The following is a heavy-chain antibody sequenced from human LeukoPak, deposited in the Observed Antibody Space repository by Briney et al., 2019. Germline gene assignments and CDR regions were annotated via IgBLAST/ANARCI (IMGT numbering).Heavy chain of an antibody. CDR1: GFTFSFYG. V-gene: IGHV3-33*01. Sequence: GGSLRLSCAASGFTFSFYGMHWVRQAPGKGLKWVAVICSHGNEKYYADSVEGRFTVSRDNSKNTLYLQMNSLRDEDTAVYYCARWGISAAHDAFDMWGQGTMVTVSS. D-gene: IGHD6-13*01. J-gene: IGHJ3*02. CDR2: ICSHGNEK. CDR3: ARWGISAAHDAFDM.